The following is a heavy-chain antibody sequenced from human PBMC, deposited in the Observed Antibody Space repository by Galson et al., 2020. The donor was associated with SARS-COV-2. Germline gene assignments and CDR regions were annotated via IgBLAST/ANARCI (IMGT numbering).Heavy chain of an antibody. CDR1: GGSFSGYY. J-gene: IGHJ5*02. CDR2: INHSGST. Sequence: SETLSLTCAVYGGSFSGYYWSWIRQPPGKGLEWIGEINHSGSTNYNPSLKSRVTISVDTSKNQFSLKLSSVTAADTAVYYCARRLRFLGWFDPWGQGTLVTVSS. V-gene: IGHV4-34*01. CDR3: ARRLRFLGWFDP. D-gene: IGHD3-3*01.